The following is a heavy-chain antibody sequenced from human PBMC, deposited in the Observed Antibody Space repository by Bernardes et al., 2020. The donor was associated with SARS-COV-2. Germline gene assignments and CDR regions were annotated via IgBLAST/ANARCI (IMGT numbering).Heavy chain of an antibody. Sequence: SETLSLTCAVYGGSFSGYYWSWIRQPPGKGLEWIGEINHSGSTNYNPSLKSRVTISVDTSKNQFSLKLSSVTAADTAVYYCARAAPYGDYSWFDPWGQGILVTVSS. V-gene: IGHV4-34*01. CDR2: INHSGST. CDR1: GGSFSGYY. J-gene: IGHJ5*02. CDR3: ARAAPYGDYSWFDP. D-gene: IGHD4-17*01.